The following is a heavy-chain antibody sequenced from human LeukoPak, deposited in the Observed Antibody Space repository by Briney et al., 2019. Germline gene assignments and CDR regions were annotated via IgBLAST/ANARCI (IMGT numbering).Heavy chain of an antibody. D-gene: IGHD3-10*01. CDR1: GFTFSDYY. CDR3: ARVYQGVSLFDGIDY. V-gene: IGHV3-11*04. CDR2: ISSSSTTI. Sequence: GGSLRLSCAASGFTFSDYYMSWIRQAPGKGLEWVSYISSSSTTIYNTDSVKGRFTISRYNAKNSLYLQMNSLRAEDTAVYYCARVYQGVSLFDGIDYWGQGTLVTVSS. J-gene: IGHJ4*02.